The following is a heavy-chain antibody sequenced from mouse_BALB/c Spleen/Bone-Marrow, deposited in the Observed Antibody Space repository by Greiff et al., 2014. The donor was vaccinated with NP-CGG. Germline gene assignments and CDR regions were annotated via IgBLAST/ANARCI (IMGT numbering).Heavy chain of an antibody. V-gene: IGHV1S130*01. CDR2: IHPNSGNT. CDR3: ARSTTATHFDV. J-gene: IGHJ1*01. CDR1: GYTFTSSW. D-gene: IGHD1-2*01. Sequence: QVQLQQSGSVLVRPGASVKLSCKASGYTFTSSWMHWAKQRPGQGLEWIGEIHPNSGNTNYNEKFKGKATLTVDTSSSTAYVDLSSLTSEDSAVYYCARSTTATHFDVWGAGTTVTVSS.